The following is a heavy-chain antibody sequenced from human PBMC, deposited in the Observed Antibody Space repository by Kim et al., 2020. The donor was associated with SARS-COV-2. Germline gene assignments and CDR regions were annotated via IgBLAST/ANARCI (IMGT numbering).Heavy chain of an antibody. J-gene: IGHJ4*02. CDR3: ARDRVPTTDYDY. V-gene: IGHV3-11*01. Sequence: ADSGKGRFTISRDDARKSLYLQMNNLRAEDTAFYYCARDRVPTTDYDYWGQGTLVTVSS. D-gene: IGHD5-12*01.